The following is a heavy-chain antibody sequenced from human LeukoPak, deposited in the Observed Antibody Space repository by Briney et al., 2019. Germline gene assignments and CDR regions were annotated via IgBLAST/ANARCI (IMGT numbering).Heavy chain of an antibody. CDR3: ARGETNPFDY. CDR1: GFTVSSNY. Sequence: GGSLRLSCAASGFTVSSNYMSWVRQATGKGLEWLSVIHSGGSTYYADSVKGRFTVSRDNSKNMLYLQMNSLRAEDTAVYYCARGETNPFDYWGQGTLVTVSS. CDR2: IHSGGST. V-gene: IGHV3-66*01. J-gene: IGHJ4*02.